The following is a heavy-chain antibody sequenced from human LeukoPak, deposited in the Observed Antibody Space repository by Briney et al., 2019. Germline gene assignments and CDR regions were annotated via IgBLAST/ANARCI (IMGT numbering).Heavy chain of an antibody. CDR1: GGSFSGYD. Sequence: PETLSLTCGVDGGSFSGYDWSRVRQHPGQGLESIGEINYGGDTNHNPSLKNRVNISVDTSKNQFSLKVRYVTAADTAVYFCARGLGWKVTPMGLFYMDVWGEGATVTVSS. V-gene: IGHV4-34*01. CDR3: ARGLGWKVTPMGLFYMDV. CDR2: INYGGDT. J-gene: IGHJ6*03. D-gene: IGHD1-1*01.